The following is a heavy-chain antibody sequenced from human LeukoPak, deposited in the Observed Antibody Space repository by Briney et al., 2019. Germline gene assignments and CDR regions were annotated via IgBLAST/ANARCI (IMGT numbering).Heavy chain of an antibody. J-gene: IGHJ4*02. CDR2: ISSSSSTI. D-gene: IGHD3-3*01. Sequence: GGSLRLSCAASGFTFSSYSMIWVRQAPGKGLEWVSYISSSSSTIYYADSVKGRFTISRDNAKNTLYLQMNSLRAEDTAVYYCAKVRLRFLEWLGTAYFDYWGQGTLVTVSS. V-gene: IGHV3-48*01. CDR1: GFTFSSYS. CDR3: AKVRLRFLEWLGTAYFDY.